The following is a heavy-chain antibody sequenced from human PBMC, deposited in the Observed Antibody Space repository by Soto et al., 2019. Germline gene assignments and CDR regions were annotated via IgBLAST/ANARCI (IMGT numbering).Heavy chain of an antibody. CDR1: GYSFTSYW. J-gene: IGHJ6*02. CDR2: IYPGDSDT. Sequence: GESLKISCKCSGYSFTSYWIGWVRQMPGKGLEWMGIIYPGDSDTRYSPSFQGQVTISADKSSSTAYLQWSSLKASDTAMYYCARGQTTMVRGTTVVLDVWGQGTTVTVSS. D-gene: IGHD3-10*01. V-gene: IGHV5-51*01. CDR3: ARGQTTMVRGTTVVLDV.